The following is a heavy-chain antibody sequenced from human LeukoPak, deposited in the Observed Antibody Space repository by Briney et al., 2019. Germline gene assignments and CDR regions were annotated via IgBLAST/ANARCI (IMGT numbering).Heavy chain of an antibody. V-gene: IGHV4-39*02. D-gene: IGHD3-3*01. CDR1: GGSISSYY. CDR2: IYYSGST. J-gene: IGHJ4*02. CDR3: ARERRIFGVVIGSYYFDY. Sequence: NRSETLSLTCTVSGGSISSYYWGWIRQPPGKGLEWIGSIYYSGSTYYNPSLKSRVTISVDTSKNQFSLKLSSVTAADTAVYYCARERRIFGVVIGSYYFDYWGQGTLVTVSS.